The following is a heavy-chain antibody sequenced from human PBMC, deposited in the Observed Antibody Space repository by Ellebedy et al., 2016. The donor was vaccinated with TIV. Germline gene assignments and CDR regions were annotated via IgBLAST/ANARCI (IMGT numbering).Heavy chain of an antibody. CDR3: AKDQRDSSGWYPWNY. V-gene: IGHV3-30*18. Sequence: GESLKISXAASGFTFSSYGMHWVRQAPGKGLEWVAVISYDGSNKYYADSVKGRFTISRDNSKNTLYLQMNSLRAEDTAVYYCAKDQRDSSGWYPWNYWGQGTLVTVSS. D-gene: IGHD6-19*01. CDR1: GFTFSSYG. CDR2: ISYDGSNK. J-gene: IGHJ4*02.